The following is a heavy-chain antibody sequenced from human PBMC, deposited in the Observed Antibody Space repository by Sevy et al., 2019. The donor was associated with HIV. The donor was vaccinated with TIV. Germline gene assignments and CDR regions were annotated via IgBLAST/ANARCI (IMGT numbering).Heavy chain of an antibody. J-gene: IGHJ4*02. CDR2: ISYDAKVK. CDR1: GFTFSSYA. D-gene: IGHD2-15*01. V-gene: IGHV3-30*04. Sequence: GGSLRLSCASSGFTFSSYAMHWVRQGPGKGLEAVAVISYDAKVKLYADSVKGRFTISRDNSKNTLDLQMNSLRDEDTAVYYCARERGASTRTCSPLDYWGQGTLITVSS. CDR3: ARERGASTRTCSPLDY.